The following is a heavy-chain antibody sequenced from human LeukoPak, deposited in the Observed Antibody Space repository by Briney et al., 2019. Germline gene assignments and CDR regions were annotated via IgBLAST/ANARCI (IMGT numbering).Heavy chain of an antibody. CDR2: INHSGST. Sequence: SETLSLTCAVYGGSFSGYYCSWIRQPPGKGLEWIGEINHSGSTNYNPSLKSRVTISVDTSKNQFSLKLSSVTAADTAVYYCARLSSSDAFDIWGQGTMVTVSS. V-gene: IGHV4-34*01. CDR3: ARLSSSDAFDI. CDR1: GGSFSGYY. D-gene: IGHD6-6*01. J-gene: IGHJ3*02.